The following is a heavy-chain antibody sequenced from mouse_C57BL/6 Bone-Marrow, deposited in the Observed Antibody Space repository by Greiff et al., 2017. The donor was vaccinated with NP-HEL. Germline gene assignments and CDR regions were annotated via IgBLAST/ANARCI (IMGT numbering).Heavy chain of an antibody. V-gene: IGHV5-16*01. J-gene: IGHJ4*01. CDR3: ARARSPSQAYAMDY. Sequence: EVNVVESEGGLVQPGSSMKLSCTASGFTFSDYYMAWVRQVPEQGLEWVANINYDGSSTYYLDTLKSRFNISRDNAKNILYLQMSSLKSEDTATYYCARARSPSQAYAMDYWGQGTSVTVSA. CDR1: GFTFSDYY. CDR2: INYDGSST. D-gene: IGHD3-2*02.